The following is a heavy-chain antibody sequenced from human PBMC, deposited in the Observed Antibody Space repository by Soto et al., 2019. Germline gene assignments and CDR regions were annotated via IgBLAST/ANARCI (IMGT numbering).Heavy chain of an antibody. CDR3: ARDLEVSGYDKNRFDY. V-gene: IGHV1-69*04. CDR1: GGTFSSYT. D-gene: IGHD5-12*01. J-gene: IGHJ4*02. CDR2: IIPILGIA. Sequence: GASVKVSCKASGGTFSSYTISWVRQAPGQGLEWMGRIIPILGIANYAQKFQGRVTITADKSTSTAYMELSSLRSEDTAVYYCARDLEVSGYDKNRFDYWGQGTLVTVSS.